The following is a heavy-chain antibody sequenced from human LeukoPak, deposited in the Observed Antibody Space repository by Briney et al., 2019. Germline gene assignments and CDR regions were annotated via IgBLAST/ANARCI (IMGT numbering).Heavy chain of an antibody. J-gene: IGHJ4*02. CDR1: GGSFSNYNYY. D-gene: IGHD3-3*01. CDR3: ARQNNFDFWSGFFDY. Sequence: SETLSLTCTVAGGSFSNYNYYWGWIRQSPGKGLEWIGSIHYVGSTYYNPSLKSRVTISVDTSKNQFSLNLSSVTAADTAVYYCARQNNFDFWSGFFDYWGLGALVTVSS. CDR2: IHYVGST. V-gene: IGHV4-39*01.